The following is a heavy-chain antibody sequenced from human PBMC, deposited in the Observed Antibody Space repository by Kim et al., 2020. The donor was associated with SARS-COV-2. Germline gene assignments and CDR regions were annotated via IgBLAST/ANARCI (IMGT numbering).Heavy chain of an antibody. J-gene: IGHJ3*02. CDR1: GGSISSSTYY. D-gene: IGHD6-19*01. Sequence: SETLSLTCGVSGGSISSSTYYWGWIRQPPGKGLEWIGSIYYSGSTYYNPSLKSRVTISVDTSKNQFSLKLSSVTAADTAVYYCAKHNWLGPGDSWGQGTMVTVSS. CDR3: AKHNWLGPGDS. CDR2: IYYSGST. V-gene: IGHV4-39*01.